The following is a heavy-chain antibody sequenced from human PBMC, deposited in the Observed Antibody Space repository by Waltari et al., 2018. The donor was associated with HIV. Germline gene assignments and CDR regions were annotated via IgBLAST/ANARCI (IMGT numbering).Heavy chain of an antibody. D-gene: IGHD1-1*01. Sequence: QVQLVESGGGVVQPGRSLSLSCAASGFTLGTYDLHWVRRAPGKGLEWVAFIAYDGDNKYYADSVKGRCTLSRDNSKNTVYLQINSLRAEDSAVYYCAKDKGGVTYIFDYWGQGTLVTVSS. CDR1: GFTLGTYD. J-gene: IGHJ4*02. CDR3: AKDKGGVTYIFDY. CDR2: IAYDGDNK. V-gene: IGHV3-30*18.